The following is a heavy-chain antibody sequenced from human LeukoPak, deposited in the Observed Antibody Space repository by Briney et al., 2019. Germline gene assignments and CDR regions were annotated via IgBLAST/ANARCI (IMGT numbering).Heavy chain of an antibody. D-gene: IGHD6-19*01. CDR1: GGSISSGGYY. J-gene: IGHJ4*02. CDR3: ARSPDSSGWYWDY. Sequence: SQTLSLTCTVSGGSISSGGYYWSWIRQHPGKGLEWIGYIYYSGSTYYNPSLKSRVTISVDASKNQFSLKLSSATAADTAVYYCARSPDSSGWYWDYWGQGTLVTVSS. V-gene: IGHV4-31*03. CDR2: IYYSGST.